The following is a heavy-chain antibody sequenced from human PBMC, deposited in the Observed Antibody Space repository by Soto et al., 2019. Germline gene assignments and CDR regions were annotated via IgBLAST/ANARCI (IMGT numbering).Heavy chain of an antibody. J-gene: IGHJ3*01. CDR3: ANDYGGNFAFDV. Sequence: QVQLVQSGAEVKKPRSSVKVSCKASGGTFSSYAITWVRQAPGQGLEWMGGIIPIFGTANYAQRFQGRVTITADKSTSTAYMELSSLRSEDTAVYYCANDYGGNFAFDVWGQGTMVTVSS. CDR2: IIPIFGTA. CDR1: GGTFSSYA. V-gene: IGHV1-69*14. D-gene: IGHD4-17*01.